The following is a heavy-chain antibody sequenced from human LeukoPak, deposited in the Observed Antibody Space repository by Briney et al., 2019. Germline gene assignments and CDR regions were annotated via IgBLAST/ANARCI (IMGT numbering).Heavy chain of an antibody. J-gene: IGHJ5*02. CDR2: IYHSGST. CDR3: ARGRKAARQAGFNP. CDR1: GGSISSGGYS. V-gene: IGHV4-30-2*01. Sequence: SETLSLTCAVSGGSISSGGYSWSWIRQPPGKGLEWIGYIYHSGSTYYNPSLKSRVTISVDRSKNQFSLKLSSVTAAGTAVYYLARGRKAARQAGFNPWGQGTWSPSPQ. D-gene: IGHD6-6*01.